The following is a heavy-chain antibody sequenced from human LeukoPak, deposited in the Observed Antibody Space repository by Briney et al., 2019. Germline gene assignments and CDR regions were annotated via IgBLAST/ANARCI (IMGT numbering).Heavy chain of an antibody. CDR3: ARLHYDSSGYYYFDY. CDR2: IYYSGST. CDR1: GGSISSSTYY. Sequence: SETLSLTCTVSGGSISSSTYYWGWIRQPPGTGLEWIGNIYYSGSTYYNPSLKSRVTISVDASKNHFSLKLSSVTAADTAVYYCARLHYDSSGYYYFDYWGQGTLVTVSS. V-gene: IGHV4-39*02. J-gene: IGHJ4*02. D-gene: IGHD3-22*01.